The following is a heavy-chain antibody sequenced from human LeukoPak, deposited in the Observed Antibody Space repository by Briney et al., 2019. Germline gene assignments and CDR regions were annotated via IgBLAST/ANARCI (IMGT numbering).Heavy chain of an antibody. D-gene: IGHD2-21*02. CDR3: ATRPSDSDWGPFDY. CDR2: VRSYGSNM. V-gene: IGHV3-30*02. Sequence: GGSLRLSCAASGFIFNRHVMHWVREAPGRGLERVAFVRSYGSNMDYTDSVEGRFIISRDNSKNTLYLQMNSLRTEDTAVYHCATRPSDSDWGPFDYWGQRTLVTVS. CDR1: GFIFNRHV. J-gene: IGHJ4*02.